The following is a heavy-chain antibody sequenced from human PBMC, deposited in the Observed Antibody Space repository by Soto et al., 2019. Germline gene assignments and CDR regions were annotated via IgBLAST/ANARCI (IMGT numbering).Heavy chain of an antibody. V-gene: IGHV3-23*01. J-gene: IGHJ4*02. CDR2: ISGSGGST. CDR1: GFTFSSYA. CDR3: ARDVVVVAASDY. D-gene: IGHD2-15*01. Sequence: GSLRLSCAASGFTFSSYAMSWVRQAPGKGLEWVSAISGSGGSTYYADSVKGRFTISRDNSKNTLYLQMNSLRAEDTAVYYCARDVVVVAASDYWGQGTLVTVSS.